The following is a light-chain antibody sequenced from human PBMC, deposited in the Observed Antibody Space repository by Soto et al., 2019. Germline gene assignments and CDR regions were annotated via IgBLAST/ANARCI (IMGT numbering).Light chain of an antibody. V-gene: IGKV3-15*01. CDR1: QSVSSN. CDR3: HQYNNWPAWT. Sequence: EIVMTQSPATLSVSPGERATLSCRASQSVSSNLAWYQQKPGQAPRLLIYGASTKATGIPARFSGSGSGTEFTFTISSLRSEDFAVYYCHQYNNWPAWTFGQGAKVEIK. J-gene: IGKJ1*01. CDR2: GAS.